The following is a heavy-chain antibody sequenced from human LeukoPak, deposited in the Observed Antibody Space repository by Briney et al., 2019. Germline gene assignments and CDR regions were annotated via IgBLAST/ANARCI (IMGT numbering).Heavy chain of an antibody. CDR2: IIPIFGTA. V-gene: IGHV1-69*05. CDR1: GGTFSSYA. D-gene: IGHD2-2*02. CDR3: ARDLGYCSSTSCYKFGRDYYYMDV. Sequence: ASVKVSCMDSGGTFSSYAISWVRRAPGQGLDWMGGIIPIFGTANYPQKFQGRVTITTDESTSTAYIELSSLRSEDTAVYYCARDLGYCSSTSCYKFGRDYYYMDVWGKGTTVTVSS. J-gene: IGHJ6*03.